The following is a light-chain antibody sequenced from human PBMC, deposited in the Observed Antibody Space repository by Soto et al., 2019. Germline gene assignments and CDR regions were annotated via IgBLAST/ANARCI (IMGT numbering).Light chain of an antibody. V-gene: IGLV1-40*01. CDR1: SSNFGAGYD. CDR3: QSYDNSLSAVA. Sequence: QSVPTQPPSVSGAPGQRVTISCTGSSSNFGAGYDVHWYQKLPGTAPRLLIYGNNNRPTGVPDRFSGSKSDTSASLDITGLQADDEADYYCQSYDNSLSAVAFGGGTKLTVL. J-gene: IGLJ2*01. CDR2: GNN.